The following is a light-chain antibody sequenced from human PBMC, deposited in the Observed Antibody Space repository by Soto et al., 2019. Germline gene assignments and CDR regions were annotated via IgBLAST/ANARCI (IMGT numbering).Light chain of an antibody. J-gene: IGKJ5*01. CDR1: QVIKNF. CDR3: QQSDNLPLT. V-gene: IGKV1-33*01. Sequence: DFQMTQSPSSLSASVGDRVTITCRATQVIKNFLNWYQQKPGRAPKLLISDASTLQRGVPSRFSGSGSGTHFTFVISSLQPADVGTYYCQQSDNLPLTFGQGTRLDIK. CDR2: DAS.